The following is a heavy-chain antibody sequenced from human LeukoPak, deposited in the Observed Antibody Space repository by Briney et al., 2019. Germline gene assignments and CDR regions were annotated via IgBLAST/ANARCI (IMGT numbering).Heavy chain of an antibody. J-gene: IGHJ3*02. V-gene: IGHV4-30-4*01. Sequence: PSQTLSLTCTVSGGSISSGAYYWSWIRQPPGRGLEWIGYIYYSGRTYYKPSLRSRATISVDRSRNQFSLKLTSVTAADTAGYYCARHAEESFDAFDIWGQGTMVTVSS. CDR1: GGSISSGAYY. CDR2: IYYSGRT. CDR3: ARHAEESFDAFDI. D-gene: IGHD1-26*01.